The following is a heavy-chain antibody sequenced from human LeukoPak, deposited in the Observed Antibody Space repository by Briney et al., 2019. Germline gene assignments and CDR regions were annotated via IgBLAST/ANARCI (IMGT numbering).Heavy chain of an antibody. CDR2: ISPYNGNT. CDR3: ARGPHERSGYPDD. J-gene: IGHJ4*02. D-gene: IGHD3-22*01. Sequence: ASVKVSCKASGYTFNTYGITWVRQAPGQGLEWMGWISPYNGNTNYAQKFQGRVTLTTDTSTSTAYMELRSLRSDDAAVYYCARGPHERSGYPDDWGQGTLVTVSS. CDR1: GYTFNTYG. V-gene: IGHV1-18*01.